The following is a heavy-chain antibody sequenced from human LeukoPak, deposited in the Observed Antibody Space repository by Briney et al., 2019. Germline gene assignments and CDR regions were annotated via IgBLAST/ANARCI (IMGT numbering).Heavy chain of an antibody. D-gene: IGHD2-2*02. CDR2: IYYSGST. V-gene: IGHV4-31*03. J-gene: IGHJ4*02. Sequence: SQTLSLTCTVSGGSISGGGYYWSWIRQHPGKGLEWIGYIYYSGSTYYNPSLKSRVTISVDTSKNQFSLKLSSVTAADTAVYYCARGPPDIVVVPAAISPYYFDYWGQGTLVTVSS. CDR3: ARGPPDIVVVPAAISPYYFDY. CDR1: GGSISGGGYY.